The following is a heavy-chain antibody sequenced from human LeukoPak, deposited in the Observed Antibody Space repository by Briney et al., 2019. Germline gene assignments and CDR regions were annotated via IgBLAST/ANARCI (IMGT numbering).Heavy chain of an antibody. CDR2: ISDSGGST. J-gene: IGHJ4*02. Sequence: TGGSLRLSCAASGFTFSSYAMSWLRQAPGKGLEWVSAISDSGGSTYYAYPVKSRFTISRDNSKNTLYLQMNSLRAEDTAVYYCAKDRSLNDYVWGSCFHYWGQGTLVSVSS. D-gene: IGHD3-16*01. V-gene: IGHV3-23*01. CDR3: AKDRSLNDYVWGSCFHY. CDR1: GFTFSSYA.